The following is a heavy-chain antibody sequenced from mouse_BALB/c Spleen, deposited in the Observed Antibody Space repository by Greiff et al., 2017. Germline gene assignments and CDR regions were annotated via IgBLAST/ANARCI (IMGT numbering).Heavy chain of an antibody. D-gene: IGHD1-1*01. CDR3: ARSLITTVVVSDY. V-gene: IGHV1-82*01. CDR2: IYPGDGDT. J-gene: IGHJ2*01. Sequence: QVQLKQSGPELVKPGASVKISCKASGYAFSSSWMNWVKQRPGQGLEWIGRIYPGDGDTNYNGKFKGKATLTADKSSSTAYMQLSSLTSVDSAVYFCARSLITTVVVSDYWGQGTTLTVSS. CDR1: GYAFSSSW.